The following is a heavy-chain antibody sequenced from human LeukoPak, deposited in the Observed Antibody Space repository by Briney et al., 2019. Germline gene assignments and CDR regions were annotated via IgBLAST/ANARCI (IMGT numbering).Heavy chain of an antibody. CDR3: ARDPKYYYGSGGTFDY. CDR2: ISTYNGNT. Sequence: ASVKVSCKASGYTFTSYGISWVRHAPGQGLEWMGWISTYNGNTNYAQKLQGRVTMTTDTSTSTAYMELRSLRSDDTAVYYCARDPKYYYGSGGTFDYWGQGTLVTVSS. D-gene: IGHD3-10*01. CDR1: GYTFTSYG. V-gene: IGHV1-18*04. J-gene: IGHJ4*02.